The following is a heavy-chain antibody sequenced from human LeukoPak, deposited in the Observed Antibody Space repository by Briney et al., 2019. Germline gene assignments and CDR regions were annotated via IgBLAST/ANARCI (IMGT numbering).Heavy chain of an antibody. J-gene: IGHJ4*02. CDR1: GFTFSNYA. CDR2: ISGSGGST. D-gene: IGHD6-13*01. Sequence: GGSLRLSCAASGFTFSNYAMSWVRQAPGKGLEWVSVISGSGGSTYYADSVKGRFTISRDNPKNTLYLQMNSLRAEDTAVYYCAKPPGSSWYRPFDYWGQGTLVTVSS. V-gene: IGHV3-23*01. CDR3: AKPPGSSWYRPFDY.